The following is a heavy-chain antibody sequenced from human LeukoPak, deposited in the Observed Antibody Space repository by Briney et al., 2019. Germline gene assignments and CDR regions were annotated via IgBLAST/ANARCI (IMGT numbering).Heavy chain of an antibody. Sequence: SETLSLTCAVYGGSFSGYYWSWIRQPPGKGLEWIGEINHSGSTNYNPSLKSRVTISVDTSKNQFSLKLSSVTAADTAVYYCARDRYDFWSGYQIYYFDYWGQGTLVTVSS. J-gene: IGHJ4*02. CDR2: INHSGST. V-gene: IGHV4-34*01. CDR1: GGSFSGYY. D-gene: IGHD3-3*01. CDR3: ARDRYDFWSGYQIYYFDY.